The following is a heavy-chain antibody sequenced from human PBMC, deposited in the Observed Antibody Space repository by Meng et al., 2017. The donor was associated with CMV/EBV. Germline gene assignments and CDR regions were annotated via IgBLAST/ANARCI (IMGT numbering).Heavy chain of an antibody. J-gene: IGHJ4*02. CDR1: GGFISSSSYY. Sequence: SETLSLTCTVSGGFISSSSYYWGWIRQPPGKGLEWIGSIYYSGSTYYNPSLKSRVTISVDTSKNQFSLKLSSVTAADTAVYYCARDLDSKEQLVYFDYWGQGTLVTVSS. D-gene: IGHD6-6*01. CDR2: IYYSGST. V-gene: IGHV4-39*07. CDR3: ARDLDSKEQLVYFDY.